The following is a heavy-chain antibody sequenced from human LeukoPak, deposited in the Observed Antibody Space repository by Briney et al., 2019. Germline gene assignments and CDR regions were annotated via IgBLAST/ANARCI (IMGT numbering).Heavy chain of an antibody. Sequence: GESLKISCKSSGYKFTNYWIGWVRQMSGKGLEWMGIIYPGDSDTRYSPSFQGQVTISADRSISTAYVQWSRLKASDTAMYYCARLAGRGDYSDTSCSALYIWGQGTLVTVSS. J-gene: IGHJ4*02. V-gene: IGHV5-51*01. CDR2: IYPGDSDT. CDR1: GYKFTNYW. CDR3: ARLAGRGDYSDTSCSALYI. D-gene: IGHD3-22*01.